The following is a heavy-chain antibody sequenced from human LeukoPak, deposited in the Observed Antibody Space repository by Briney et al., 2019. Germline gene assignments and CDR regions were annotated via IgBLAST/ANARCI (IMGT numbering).Heavy chain of an antibody. Sequence: ETSETLSLTCTVSGGSISSSSYYWGWIRQPPGKGLEWIGSIYYSGSTYYNPSLKSRVTISIDTSKNQFSLKLSSVTAADTAVYHCARGDYDFWSGYYNWFDLWGQGTLVTVSS. CDR2: IYYSGST. J-gene: IGHJ5*02. CDR1: GGSISSSSYY. D-gene: IGHD3-3*01. V-gene: IGHV4-39*07. CDR3: ARGDYDFWSGYYNWFDL.